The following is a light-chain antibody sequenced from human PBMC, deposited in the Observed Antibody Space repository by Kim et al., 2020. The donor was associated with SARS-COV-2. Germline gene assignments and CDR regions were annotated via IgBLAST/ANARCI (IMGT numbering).Light chain of an antibody. CDR1: QSINNN. CDR2: QAS. CDR3: QQYNYWPPELT. Sequence: EIVMTQSPATLSVSPGERATLSCRASQSINNNLAWYQQKPGQVPRLLVYQASNRLTGIPARFSGSGSGTEFTLTISSLQSEDFAIYYCQQYNYWPPELTFGGGTKVDIK. V-gene: IGKV3-15*01. J-gene: IGKJ4*01.